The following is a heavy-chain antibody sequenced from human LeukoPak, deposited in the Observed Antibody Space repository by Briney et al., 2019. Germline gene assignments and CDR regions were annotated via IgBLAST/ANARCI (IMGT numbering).Heavy chain of an antibody. J-gene: IGHJ6*02. CDR1: GGSINSYY. V-gene: IGHV4-59*01. D-gene: IGHD3-10*01. CDR2: IYYSGST. Sequence: SETLSLTCTVSGGSINSYYWTWIRQPPGKGLEWIGYIYYSGSTHYNPSHNSRVTISMDTSKNHFSLKLSSVTAADTAIYYCARTSRHFYGSGSNLTPWPADMDVWGQGTKVTVSS. CDR3: ARTSRHFYGSGSNLTPWPADMDV.